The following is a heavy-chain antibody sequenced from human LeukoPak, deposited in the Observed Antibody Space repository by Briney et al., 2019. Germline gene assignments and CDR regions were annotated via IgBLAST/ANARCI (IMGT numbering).Heavy chain of an antibody. J-gene: IGHJ4*02. Sequence: GRSLRLSCAASGFTFSSYGMHWVRQAPGKGLEWVAVIWYDGSNKYYADSVKGRFTISRDNSKNTLYLQMNSLRAEDTAVYYCARGTGELAVADWGQGTLVTVSS. D-gene: IGHD6-19*01. CDR1: GFTFSSYG. CDR3: ARGTGELAVAD. V-gene: IGHV3-33*08. CDR2: IWYDGSNK.